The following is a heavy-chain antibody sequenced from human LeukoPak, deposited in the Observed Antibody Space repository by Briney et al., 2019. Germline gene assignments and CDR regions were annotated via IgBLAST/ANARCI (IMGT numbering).Heavy chain of an antibody. CDR3: VRGPYGSGSYT. Sequence: GGSLRLSCAASGFTFSSYGMHWVRQAPGKGLEWVAAIWYDGSNKYYADSVKGRFTTSRDNSKNTLYLQTSSLRAEDTAVYYCVRGPYGSGSYTWDQGTLVTVST. D-gene: IGHD3-10*01. CDR1: GFTFSSYG. J-gene: IGHJ5*02. CDR2: IWYDGSNK. V-gene: IGHV3-33*01.